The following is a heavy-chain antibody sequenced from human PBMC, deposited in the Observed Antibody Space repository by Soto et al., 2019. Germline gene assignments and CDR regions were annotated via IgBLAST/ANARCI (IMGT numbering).Heavy chain of an antibody. Sequence: GGSLRLSCTTSGLAFSTYWMAWVRQAPGKGLEWVGNTKPDETETYYAGSVKGRFTISRDNSKSTLYLQMNSLGAEDTALYYCAKDRGYSYGYGFDYWGKGTLVTVSS. D-gene: IGHD5-18*01. J-gene: IGHJ4*02. CDR2: TKPDETET. CDR1: GLAFSTYW. V-gene: IGHV3-7*05. CDR3: AKDRGYSYGYGFDY.